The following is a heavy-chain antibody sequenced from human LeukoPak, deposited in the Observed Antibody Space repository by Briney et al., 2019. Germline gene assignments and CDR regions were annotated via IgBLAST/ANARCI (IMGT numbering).Heavy chain of an antibody. CDR3: ARGGGYCSSTSCHLPYD. CDR1: GYTFTGYY. J-gene: IGHJ4*02. D-gene: IGHD2-2*01. CDR2: INPNSGGT. Sequence: ASVKVSCKASGYTFTGYYMHWVRQAPGQGLEWMGWINPNSGGTNYAEKFQGRVTMTRDTSISTAYMELSRLRSDDTAVYYCARGGGYCSSTSCHLPYDWGQGTLVTVYS. V-gene: IGHV1-2*02.